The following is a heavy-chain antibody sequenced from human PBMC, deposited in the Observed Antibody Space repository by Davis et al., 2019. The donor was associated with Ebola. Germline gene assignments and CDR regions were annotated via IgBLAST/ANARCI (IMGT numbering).Heavy chain of an antibody. V-gene: IGHV3-30*02. CDR2: IRYDGSDK. D-gene: IGHD3-22*01. Sequence: GGSLRLSCAASGFSFSTYGMHWVRQAPGQGLEWVSFIRYDGSDKYYADSVKGRFTISRDNSKNTVFLQMNRLRAEDTAVYYCVKDYSSGYNFDYWGRGTLITVSS. CDR3: VKDYSSGYNFDY. J-gene: IGHJ4*02. CDR1: GFSFSTYG.